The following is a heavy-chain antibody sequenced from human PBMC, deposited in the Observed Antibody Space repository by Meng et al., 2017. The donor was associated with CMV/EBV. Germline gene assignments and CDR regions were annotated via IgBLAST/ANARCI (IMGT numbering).Heavy chain of an antibody. CDR2: INPKSAGT. Sequence: QVQLVQSGSEAKKPGASVKVSCKTSGYTFVGHYIHWVRQAPGQGLEWMGRINPKSAGTDYVEKFQGRVTMTRDTSNSIVYMELSRLTADDTAVYYCTRTWIDSFTPDFDYWGQGPLVTVSS. J-gene: IGHJ4*02. D-gene: IGHD2-2*03. V-gene: IGHV1-2*06. CDR1: GYTFVGHY. CDR3: TRTWIDSFTPDFDY.